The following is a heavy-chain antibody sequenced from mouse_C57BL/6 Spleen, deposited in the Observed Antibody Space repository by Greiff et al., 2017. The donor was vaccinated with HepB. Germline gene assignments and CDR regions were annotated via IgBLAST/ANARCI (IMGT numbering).Heavy chain of an antibody. CDR3: AKNGLYYGNYGHFDY. Sequence: QVQLKQSGPGLVQPSQSLSITCTVSGFSLTSYGVHWVRQPPGKGLEWLGVIWSGGSTDYNAAFISRLSISKDNSKSQVFFKMNSLQADDTAIYYCAKNGLYYGNYGHFDYWGQGTTLTVSS. V-gene: IGHV2-4*01. CDR1: GFSLTSYG. D-gene: IGHD2-1*01. CDR2: IWSGGST. J-gene: IGHJ2*01.